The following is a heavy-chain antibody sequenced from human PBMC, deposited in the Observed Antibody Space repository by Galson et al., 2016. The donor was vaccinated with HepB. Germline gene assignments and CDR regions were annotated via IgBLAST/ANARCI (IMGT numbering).Heavy chain of an antibody. CDR3: AREFITTGSSSASYRGLDV. Sequence: SVKVSCKAAGYTFSDYYIHWVRQAPGQGLEWMGWVNPNGGGASYAPTFEGWVTMTTDTSTSPVYMELDSLKSNDTAIYFCAREFITTGSSSASYRGLDVWGPGTTVIVSS. CDR2: VNPNGGGA. J-gene: IGHJ6*02. V-gene: IGHV1-2*04. D-gene: IGHD3-16*02. CDR1: GYTFSDYY.